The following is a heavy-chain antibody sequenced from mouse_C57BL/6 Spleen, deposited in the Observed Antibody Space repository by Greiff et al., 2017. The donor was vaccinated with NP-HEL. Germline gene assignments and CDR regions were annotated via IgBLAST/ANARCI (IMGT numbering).Heavy chain of an antibody. V-gene: IGHV5-9*01. J-gene: IGHJ1*03. Sequence: EVQLVESGGGLVKPGGSLKLSCAASGFTFSSYTMSWVRQTPEKRLEWVATISGGGGNTCYPDSVKGRFTISRDKAKNTLYLQMSSLRSEDTALYYCARGSTFRYFDVWGTGTTVTVSS. CDR2: ISGGGGNT. CDR1: GFTFSSYT. CDR3: ARGSTFRYFDV.